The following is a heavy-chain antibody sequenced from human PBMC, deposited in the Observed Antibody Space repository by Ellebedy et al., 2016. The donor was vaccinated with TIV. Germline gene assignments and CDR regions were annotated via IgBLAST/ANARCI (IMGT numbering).Heavy chain of an antibody. Sequence: SETLSLTCSVSGGSVNNYYWSWIRQPPGKGLEWIGFVSYSGTTNYNPSVKGRVSISVDTSKSQFSLKLTSLTAADTALYYCARKSTKDAFDIWGRGTMVTVSS. CDR3: ARKSTKDAFDI. CDR2: VSYSGTT. V-gene: IGHV4-59*08. J-gene: IGHJ3*02. D-gene: IGHD2-2*01. CDR1: GGSVNNYY.